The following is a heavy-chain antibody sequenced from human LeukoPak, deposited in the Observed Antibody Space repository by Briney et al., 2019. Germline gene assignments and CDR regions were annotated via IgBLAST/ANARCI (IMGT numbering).Heavy chain of an antibody. D-gene: IGHD1-1*01. V-gene: IGHV3-9*01. CDR3: AKVDDPERYYYYGMDV. J-gene: IGHJ6*02. Sequence: GGSLRLSCAASGFTFDDYAMHWVRQAPGKGLEWVSGISWNSGSIGYADSVKGRFTISRDNAKNSLYLQMTSLRAEDTALYYCAKVDDPERYYYYGMDVWGQGTTVTVSS. CDR2: ISWNSGSI. CDR1: GFTFDDYA.